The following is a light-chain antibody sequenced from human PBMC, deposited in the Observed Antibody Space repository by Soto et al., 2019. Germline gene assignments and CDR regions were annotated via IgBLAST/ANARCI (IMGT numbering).Light chain of an antibody. CDR3: QHSYSTPRT. J-gene: IGKJ4*01. CDR1: QTISTY. Sequence: DIQMTQSPSSLSASLGDRVTITCRASQTISTYLNWYQQRPGKAPKLLIYDASRLQNAVPSRFSGSGSGTDFTLTITSLQPEDFATYYCQHSYSTPRTFGGGTRVEIK. CDR2: DAS. V-gene: IGKV1-39*01.